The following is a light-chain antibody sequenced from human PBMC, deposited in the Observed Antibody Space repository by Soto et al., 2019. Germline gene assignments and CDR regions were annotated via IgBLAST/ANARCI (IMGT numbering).Light chain of an antibody. J-gene: IGLJ2*01. Sequence: SYELTQPPSVSVAPGKTARITCGGNNIGSKSVHWYQQKPGQAPVLVIYYDNDRPSAIPERFSGSNSGNTATLTISRVEAGDEADYYCQVWDSSSDHVVFGGGTQLTVL. CDR2: YDN. CDR1: NIGSKS. V-gene: IGLV3-21*04. CDR3: QVWDSSSDHVV.